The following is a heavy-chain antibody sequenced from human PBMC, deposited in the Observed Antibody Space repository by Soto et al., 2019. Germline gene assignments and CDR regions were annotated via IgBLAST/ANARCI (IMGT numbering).Heavy chain of an antibody. V-gene: IGHV3-33*01. J-gene: IGHJ4*02. CDR2: IWYDGSNK. D-gene: IGHD5-18*01. Sequence: QVQLVESGGGVVQPGRSLRLSCAASGFTFSSYGMHWVRQAPGKGLEWVAVIWYDGSNKYYADSVKGRFTISRDNSKNTLYLQMNSLRAEDTAVYYCAREELRGYSYGYGGYWGQGTLVTVSS. CDR3: AREELRGYSYGYGGY. CDR1: GFTFSSYG.